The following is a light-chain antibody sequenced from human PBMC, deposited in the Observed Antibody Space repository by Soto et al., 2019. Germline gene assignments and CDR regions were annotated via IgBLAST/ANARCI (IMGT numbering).Light chain of an antibody. Sequence: DIPMTQSPSTLPASVGDRVTITCRASQSFSTWLAWYQQKPGKAPKVLIYKASSLESGVPSRFSGSGSGTEFTLTISSLQPDDFATCYCQQYNSYPWTFGQGTKVEIK. CDR2: KAS. CDR3: QQYNSYPWT. J-gene: IGKJ1*01. CDR1: QSFSTW. V-gene: IGKV1-5*03.